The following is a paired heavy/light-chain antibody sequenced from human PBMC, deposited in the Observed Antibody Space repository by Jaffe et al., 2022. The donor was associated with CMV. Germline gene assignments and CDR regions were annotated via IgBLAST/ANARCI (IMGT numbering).Heavy chain of an antibody. CDR2: ITGSADRT. D-gene: IGHD1-26*01. CDR1: GFTFRTYA. V-gene: IGHV3-23*01. Sequence: EVQLLESGGNLVQPGGSLTLSCAASGFTFRTYAMSWVRQTPGKGLEWVSAITGSADRTFYADSVRGRFTISRDNSKNTLYLQMNSLRAEDTAVYYCAKREAGAGGLYYFDLWGQGTLVTVSS. J-gene: IGHJ4*02. CDR3: AKREAGAGGLYYFDL.
Light chain of an antibody. J-gene: IGKJ4*01. Sequence: EIVLTQSPGTLSMSPGERVTLSCRASQSVISSSLAWYLQIPGQAPRLLIYGASSRATGIPDRFSGSGSGTDFTLTINRLEPEDFAVYYCQQYGSSPLTFGGGTRVDIK. V-gene: IGKV3-20*01. CDR2: GAS. CDR1: QSVISSS. CDR3: QQYGSSPLT.